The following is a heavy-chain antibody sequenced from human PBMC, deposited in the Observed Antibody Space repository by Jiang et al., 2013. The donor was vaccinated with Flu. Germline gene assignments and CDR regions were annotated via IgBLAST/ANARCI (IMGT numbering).Heavy chain of an antibody. Sequence: GAEVKKPGESLRISCRASGYTFTSHWIGWVRQMPGKGLEWMGIIYPGDSDTRYSSSFQGQVTISADKSSATAYLQWSSLKASDTAMYFCARPGGLYYHPWPTFYYDYWGQGTLVTVSS. CDR3: ARPGGLYYHPWPTFYYDY. CDR2: IYPGDSDT. V-gene: IGHV5-51*01. D-gene: IGHD2/OR15-2a*01. CDR1: GYTFTSHW. J-gene: IGHJ4*02.